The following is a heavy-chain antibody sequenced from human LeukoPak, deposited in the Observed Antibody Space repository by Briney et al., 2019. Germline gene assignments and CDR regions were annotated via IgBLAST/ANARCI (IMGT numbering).Heavy chain of an antibody. CDR1: GYTLTELS. J-gene: IGHJ4*02. V-gene: IGHV1-24*01. CDR3: ARTRGDQTPLAYLDY. Sequence: GASVKVSCKVSGYTLTELSMHWVRQAPGKGLEWMGGFDPEDGETIYAQKFQGRVTMTEDTSTDTAYMELSSLRSDDTAVYSCARTRGDQTPLAYLDYWGQGTLVTVSS. D-gene: IGHD3-16*01. CDR2: FDPEDGET.